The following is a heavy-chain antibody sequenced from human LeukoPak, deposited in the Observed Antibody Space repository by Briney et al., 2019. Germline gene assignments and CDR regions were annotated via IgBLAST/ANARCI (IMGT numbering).Heavy chain of an antibody. CDR3: AKDKDVYGDSYIVY. V-gene: IGHV3-33*03. J-gene: IGHJ4*01. D-gene: IGHD4-17*01. CDR1: GFTFREYG. Sequence: GGSLRLSCVASGFTFREYGMYWVRQAPGKGLQWVAVIWNDGSHKYYEDSVKGRFTISRDNSKNTVFLQMNSVRVEDTGLYYCAKDKDVYGDSYIVYWGHRPLVAVSS. CDR2: IWNDGSHK.